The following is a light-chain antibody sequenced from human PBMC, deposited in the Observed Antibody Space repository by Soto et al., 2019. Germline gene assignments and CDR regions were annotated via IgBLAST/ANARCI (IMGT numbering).Light chain of an antibody. V-gene: IGLV2-14*03. J-gene: IGLJ1*01. Sequence: TQPASVCGSPGQSITISCTGTSSDVGGYNYVSWYQHHPGKAPKLLIYDVSNRPSGVSNRFSGSKSDNTASLTISGLQPEDEADYYCSSYTTSNTRQIVFGTGTKVTVL. CDR2: DVS. CDR3: SSYTTSNTRQIV. CDR1: SSDVGGYNY.